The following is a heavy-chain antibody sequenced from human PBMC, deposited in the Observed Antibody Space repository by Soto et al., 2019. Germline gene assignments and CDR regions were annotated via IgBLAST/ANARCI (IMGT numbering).Heavy chain of an antibody. D-gene: IGHD3-16*01. CDR3: ARGDYALVY. Sequence: SETLSLTCTFSCGSVISGSYYWTWIRQTPGKGLEWIGYVYDSGSFNYNPSLKSRVTISVDTPKNQFSLRLKSVTAADTAVYYCARGDYALVYWGQGTLVTVSS. V-gene: IGHV4-61*01. J-gene: IGHJ4*02. CDR2: VYDSGSF. CDR1: CGSVISGSYY.